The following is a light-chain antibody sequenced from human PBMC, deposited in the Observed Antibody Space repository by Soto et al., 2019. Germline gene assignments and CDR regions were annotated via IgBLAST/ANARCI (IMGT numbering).Light chain of an antibody. CDR2: GAS. CDR3: QQYGSSPRT. V-gene: IGKV3-20*01. J-gene: IGKJ1*01. Sequence: EIVLTQSPSTLSLSPGERATLSCRASQSVSNNYLAWYQQKPGQAPRLLIYGASTRATGIPDRFSGSGSGTDFTLTISRLESEDFAVYYCQQYGSSPRTFGQGTKVDIK. CDR1: QSVSNNY.